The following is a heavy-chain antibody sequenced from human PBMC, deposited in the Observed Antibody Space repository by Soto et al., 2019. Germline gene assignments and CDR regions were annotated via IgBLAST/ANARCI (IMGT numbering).Heavy chain of an antibody. V-gene: IGHV4-59*12. CDR3: ARDRSGMDV. Sequence: SETLSLTCTVSGGSISGFYWSWIRQPPGKGLEWIGYIYYSGSTNYNPSLESRVTISVDTSKNQFSLKLTSLSADDTAVYFCARDRSGMDVWGQGTMVTVSS. CDR1: GGSISGFY. J-gene: IGHJ6*02. CDR2: IYYSGST.